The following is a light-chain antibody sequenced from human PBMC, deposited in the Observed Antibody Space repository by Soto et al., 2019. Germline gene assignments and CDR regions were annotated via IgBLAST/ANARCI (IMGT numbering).Light chain of an antibody. Sequence: VLTQYQDTLSLSPGEGATLSCRASQRVSSYLARYQQTPGQAPRLLIYEASSRATAIPARFSGSGSGTDFTLTISRLEPEDFAIHYCQQLWKWPPNTFGHGTRL. CDR2: EAS. V-gene: IGKV3-11*01. J-gene: IGKJ5*01. CDR1: QRVSSY. CDR3: QQLWKWPPNT.